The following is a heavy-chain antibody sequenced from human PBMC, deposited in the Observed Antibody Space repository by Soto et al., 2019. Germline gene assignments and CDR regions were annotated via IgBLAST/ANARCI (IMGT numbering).Heavy chain of an antibody. CDR3: ARLVYDARLNYMYFDF. CDR2: IFHDGTA. V-gene: IGHV4-4*02. Sequence: SETLSLTCAVSGVSISSGNWCTWVRQSPQRGLEYIGEIFHDGTANYYPSFERRVAISVDTSKNQFSLKLTSVTAADTAIYFCARLVYDARLNYMYFDFWGQGTLVTVSS. D-gene: IGHD6-6*01. J-gene: IGHJ4*02. CDR1: GVSISSGNW.